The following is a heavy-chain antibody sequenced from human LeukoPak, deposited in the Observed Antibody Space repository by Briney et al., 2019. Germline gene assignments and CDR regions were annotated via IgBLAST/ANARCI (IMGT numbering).Heavy chain of an antibody. CDR3: ARDLSGYYDSSEIDY. CDR1: EFTFSSYW. CDR2: INQEAGEK. V-gene: IGHV3-7*01. Sequence: PGGSLRLSCAAYEFTFSSYWMTWVRQAPGKGLEWVASINQEAGEKYYVDSVKGRFTISRDNAKNSLYLQMNSLRAEDTAVYYCARDLSGYYDSSEIDYWGQGTLVTVSS. J-gene: IGHJ4*02. D-gene: IGHD3-22*01.